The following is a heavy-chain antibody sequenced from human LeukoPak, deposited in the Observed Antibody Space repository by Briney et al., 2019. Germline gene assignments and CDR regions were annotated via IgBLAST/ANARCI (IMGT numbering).Heavy chain of an antibody. CDR1: GYTFTGYY. J-gene: IGHJ4*02. D-gene: IGHD6-6*01. Sequence: ASVKVSCKASGYTFTGYYMHWVRQAPGQGLEWMGWINPNSGGTNYAQKFQGRVTMTRDTPISTAYMELSRLRSDDTAVYYCARVPRDSSFEGDYWGQGTLVTVSS. V-gene: IGHV1-2*02. CDR2: INPNSGGT. CDR3: ARVPRDSSFEGDY.